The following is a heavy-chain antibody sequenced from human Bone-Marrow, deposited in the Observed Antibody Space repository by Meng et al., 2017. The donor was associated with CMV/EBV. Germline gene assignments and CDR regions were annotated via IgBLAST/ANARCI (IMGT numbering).Heavy chain of an antibody. J-gene: IGHJ6*02. V-gene: IGHV4-34*01. CDR3: ARDDAYYDFWSGYYYYYGMDV. CDR1: GGSFSGYY. Sequence: SETLSLTCAVYGGSFSGYYWSWIRQPPGKGLEWIGEINHSGSTNYNPSLKSRVTISVDTSKNQFSLKLSSVTAADTAVYYCARDDAYYDFWSGYYYYYGMDVWGQGTTVTVSS. CDR2: INHSGST. D-gene: IGHD3-3*01.